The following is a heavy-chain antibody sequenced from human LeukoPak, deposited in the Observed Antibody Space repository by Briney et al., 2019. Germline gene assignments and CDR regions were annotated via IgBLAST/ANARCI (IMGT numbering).Heavy chain of an antibody. CDR1: GFTFSSYW. V-gene: IGHV3-74*01. Sequence: GGSLRLSCAASGFTFSSYWMHWVRQAPGKGLVWVSRIKTDGSSTSYADSVKGRFTISRDNAKNTLYLQMNSLRAEDTAVYYCARGDSAGYYYYMDVWGKGTTVTISS. CDR2: IKTDGSST. CDR3: ARGDSAGYYYYMDV. J-gene: IGHJ6*03. D-gene: IGHD2-21*01.